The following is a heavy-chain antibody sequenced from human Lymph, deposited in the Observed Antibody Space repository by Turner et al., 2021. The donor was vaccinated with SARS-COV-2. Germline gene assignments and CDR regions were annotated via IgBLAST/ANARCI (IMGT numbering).Heavy chain of an antibody. CDR1: AFIFSSYG. CDR2: IWYDGSNK. V-gene: IGHV3-33*01. J-gene: IGHJ4*02. Sequence: QVQLVESGGGVVQPGRSLRLSCVASAFIFSSYGMHWVRQAPGKGLEWVAVIWYDGSNKYYADSVKGRFTIARDNSKNTLYLQMNSLRAEDTAVYYCARDYLGYCTNGVCYPLGYWGQGTLVTVSS. D-gene: IGHD2-8*01. CDR3: ARDYLGYCTNGVCYPLGY.